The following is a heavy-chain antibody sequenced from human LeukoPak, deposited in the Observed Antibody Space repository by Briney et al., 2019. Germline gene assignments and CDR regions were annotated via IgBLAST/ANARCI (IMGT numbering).Heavy chain of an antibody. CDR1: GYTFTSYG. CDR3: ARDRTITMVRGKLNWFDP. CDR2: ISAYNGNT. Sequence: ASVKVSCKASGYTFTSYGISWVRQAPGQGLEWMGWISAYNGNTNYAQKLQGRVTMTTDTSTSTAYMELRSLRSDDTAVYYCARDRTITMVRGKLNWFDPWGRGTLVTVSS. V-gene: IGHV1-18*01. D-gene: IGHD3-10*01. J-gene: IGHJ5*02.